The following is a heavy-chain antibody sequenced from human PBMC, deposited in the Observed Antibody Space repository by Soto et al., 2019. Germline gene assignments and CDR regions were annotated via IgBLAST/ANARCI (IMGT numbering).Heavy chain of an antibody. CDR1: GYTFTSYG. D-gene: IGHD2-8*02. Sequence: QVQLVQSGAEVKKPGASVKVSCKASGYTFTSYGISWVRQAPGQGLEWMGWISAYNGNTNYAQKLQGRVTMTTDTSTSTAYMELRSLRSDDTAVYYCARRAEGRPAVVYAHFDYWGQGTLVTVSS. V-gene: IGHV1-18*04. J-gene: IGHJ4*02. CDR2: ISAYNGNT. CDR3: ARRAEGRPAVVYAHFDY.